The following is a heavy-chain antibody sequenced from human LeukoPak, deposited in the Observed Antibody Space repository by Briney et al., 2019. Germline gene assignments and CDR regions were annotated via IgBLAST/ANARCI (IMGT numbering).Heavy chain of an antibody. CDR2: IYYSGST. CDR3: ASISVGGYFDY. Sequence: PSETLSLTCTVSGGSISSGDYYWSWIRQPPGKGLEWIGYIYYSGSTCYNPSLKSRVTISVDTSKNQFSLELSSVTAADTAVYYCASISVGGYFDYWGQGTLVTVSS. D-gene: IGHD3-16*01. J-gene: IGHJ4*02. V-gene: IGHV4-30-4*01. CDR1: GGSISSGDYY.